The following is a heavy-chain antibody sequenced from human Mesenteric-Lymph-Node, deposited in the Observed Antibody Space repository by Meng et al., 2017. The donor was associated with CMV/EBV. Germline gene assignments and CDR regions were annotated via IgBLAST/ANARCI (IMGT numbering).Heavy chain of an antibody. Sequence: ESLKISCTVSGGSISSSSYYWGWIRQPPGKGLEWIGSIYYSGSTYYNPSLKSRVTISVDTSKNQFSLKLSSVTAADTAVYYCARTHANYYGSGSYYIWGECFDYWGQGTLVTVSS. J-gene: IGHJ4*02. V-gene: IGHV4-39*07. CDR2: IYYSGST. CDR1: GGSISSSSYY. CDR3: ARTHANYYGSGSYYIWGECFDY. D-gene: IGHD3-10*01.